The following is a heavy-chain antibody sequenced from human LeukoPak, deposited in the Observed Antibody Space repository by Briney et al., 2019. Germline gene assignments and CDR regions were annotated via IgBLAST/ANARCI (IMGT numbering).Heavy chain of an antibody. CDR1: GGTFSYFT. J-gene: IGHJ5*02. Sequence: ASVKVPCKASGGTFSYFTINWVRQAPGQGLKWMGGIIPIVGTTHYAQEFQGRVTISTDESTSTVYMELSSLRSEDTAVYYCARDKAAGSWGQGTLVTVSS. CDR2: IIPIVGTT. V-gene: IGHV1-69*16. D-gene: IGHD6-13*01. CDR3: ARDKAAGS.